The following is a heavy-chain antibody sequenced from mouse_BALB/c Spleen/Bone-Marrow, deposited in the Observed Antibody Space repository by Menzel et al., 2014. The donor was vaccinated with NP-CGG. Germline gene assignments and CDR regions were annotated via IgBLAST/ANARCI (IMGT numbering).Heavy chain of an antibody. CDR1: GFSLTNYG. Sequence: VKLMESGPGRVAPSQSLSITCTVSGFSLTNYGVHWVRQPPGKGLEWLGVIWTGGSTNYNSALMSRLSFSKDNSKSQVFLKMNSLQTDDRAMYYCARGYGNYGYAMDYWGQGTSVTVSS. CDR3: ARGYGNYGYAMDY. CDR2: IWTGGST. J-gene: IGHJ4*01. D-gene: IGHD2-1*01. V-gene: IGHV2-9*02.